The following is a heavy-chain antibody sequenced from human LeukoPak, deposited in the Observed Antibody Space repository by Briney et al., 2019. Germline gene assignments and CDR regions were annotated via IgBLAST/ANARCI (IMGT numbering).Heavy chain of an antibody. CDR1: GFTFSNYW. V-gene: IGHV3-7*01. D-gene: IGHD1-26*01. J-gene: IGHJ4*02. Sequence: GGSLRLSCAASGFTFSNYWMRWVRQAPGKGLEWVANIKQDGNEKYYVDSVKGRFTISRDNAKNSLYLQMNSLRAEDMAMYYCARGSGTYYNYWGQGTLVTVSS. CDR3: ARGSGTYYNY. CDR2: IKQDGNEK.